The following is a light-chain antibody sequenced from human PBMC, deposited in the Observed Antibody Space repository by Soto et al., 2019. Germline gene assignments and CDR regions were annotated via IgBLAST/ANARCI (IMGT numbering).Light chain of an antibody. CDR1: RSISNY. CDR3: QQSYNTPYT. Sequence: GDKVTLTCRASRSISNYLNWYQQKPGKAPELLIYASVNLQSGVPSRFSGSGSGTDFTLTINSLQPDDFATYYCQQSYNTPYTCGQGTKLEI. CDR2: ASV. V-gene: IGKV1-39*01. J-gene: IGKJ2*01.